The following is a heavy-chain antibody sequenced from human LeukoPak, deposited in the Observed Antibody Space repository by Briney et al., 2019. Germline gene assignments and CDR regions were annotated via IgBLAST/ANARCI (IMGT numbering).Heavy chain of an antibody. CDR2: INSDGSST. V-gene: IGHV3-74*01. CDR3: TTGDYGGY. D-gene: IGHD4-17*01. J-gene: IGHJ4*02. Sequence: GGSLGLSWAASGFTFSSYWMHWVRQAPGKGLVWVSRINSDGSSTSYADSVKGRFTISRDNAKNTLYLQMNSLKTEDTAVYYCTTGDYGGYWGQGTLVTVSS. CDR1: GFTFSSYW.